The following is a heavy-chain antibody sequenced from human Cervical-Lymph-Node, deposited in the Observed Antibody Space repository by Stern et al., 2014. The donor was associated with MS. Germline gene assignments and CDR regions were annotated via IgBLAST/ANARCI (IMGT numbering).Heavy chain of an antibody. CDR1: GFSFSDYS. Sequence: QVQLVESGGGLVKPGGSLRLSCTASGFSFSDYSMSWIRQTPQKGLQWVSFISTGGTAKYYEDSVKGRFTISRDNAKNSLYLQINSLRAEDTAVYYCARGSGWRQSYYFDYWGQGTLVTASS. V-gene: IGHV3-11*01. J-gene: IGHJ4*02. CDR2: ISTGGTAK. CDR3: ARGSGWRQSYYFDY. D-gene: IGHD6-19*01.